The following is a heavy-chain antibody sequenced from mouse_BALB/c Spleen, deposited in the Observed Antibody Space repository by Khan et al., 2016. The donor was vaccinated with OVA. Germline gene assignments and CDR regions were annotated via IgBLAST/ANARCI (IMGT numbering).Heavy chain of an antibody. CDR1: GYTFTSYW. D-gene: IGHD1-1*01. J-gene: IGHJ3*01. CDR3: ANHGSSSAWLTY. V-gene: IGHV1-7*01. CDR2: INPSTGYT. Sequence: QVQLKQSGAELAKPGASVKMSCKASGYTFTSYWMHWVKQRPGHGLEWIGYINPSTGYTEYNQRFKDKATLTADKSSSTAYMQLSSLTSEESAVYYCANHGSSSAWLTYWGQGTLVTVSA.